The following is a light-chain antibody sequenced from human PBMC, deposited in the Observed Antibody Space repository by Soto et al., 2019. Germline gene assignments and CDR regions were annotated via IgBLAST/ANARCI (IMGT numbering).Light chain of an antibody. Sequence: QSALTQPASVSGSPGQSITISCTGTSSDVGGYNFVSWYQQHPGKVPKLMIFDVSNRPSGVSNRFSGSKSGNTASLTISGLQADDEADYYCSSYTSSSTQVFGGGTKVTVL. CDR3: SSYTSSSTQV. CDR1: SSDVGGYNF. V-gene: IGLV2-14*03. CDR2: DVS. J-gene: IGLJ2*01.